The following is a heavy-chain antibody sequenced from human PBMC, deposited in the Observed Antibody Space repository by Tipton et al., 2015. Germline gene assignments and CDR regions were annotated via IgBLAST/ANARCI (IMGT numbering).Heavy chain of an antibody. CDR1: GDSISSINW. CDR2: IYHSGIT. Sequence: TLSLTCAVSGDSISSINWWSWVRQPPEKRLEWIGYIYHSGITNYNPSLKNRVTISVDTSKNQFSLKLSSVTAADTAVYYCARGGNWNYESNFDYWGQGTLVTVSS. CDR3: ARGGNWNYESNFDY. V-gene: IGHV4-4*02. D-gene: IGHD1-7*01. J-gene: IGHJ4*02.